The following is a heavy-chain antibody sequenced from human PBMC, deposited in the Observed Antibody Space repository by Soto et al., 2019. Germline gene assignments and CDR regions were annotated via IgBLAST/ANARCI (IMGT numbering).Heavy chain of an antibody. CDR2: IYYSGST. CDR3: ARLGIAAAGTWWFDP. D-gene: IGHD6-13*01. V-gene: IGHV4-39*01. Sequence: PSETLSLTCTVSGGSISSSSYYWGWIRQPPGKGLEWIGSIYYSGSTYYNPSLKSRVTISVDTSKNQFSLKLSSVTAADTAVYYCARLGIAAAGTWWFDPWGQGTLVTVSS. CDR1: GGSISSSSYY. J-gene: IGHJ5*02.